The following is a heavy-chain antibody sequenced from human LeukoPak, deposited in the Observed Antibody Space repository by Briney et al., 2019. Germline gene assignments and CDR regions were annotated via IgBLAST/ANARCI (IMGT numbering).Heavy chain of an antibody. CDR2: IYTSGST. J-gene: IGHJ4*02. D-gene: IGHD3-22*01. V-gene: IGHV4-4*07. CDR3: ARRGTDYYDSSGPFDY. Sequence: SETLSLTCTVSGGSISSYYWSWIRQPAGKGLEWIGRIYTSGSTNYNPSLKSRVTMSVDTSKNQFSLKLSSVTAADTAVYYCARRGTDYYDSSGPFDYWGQGTLVTVSS. CDR1: GGSISSYY.